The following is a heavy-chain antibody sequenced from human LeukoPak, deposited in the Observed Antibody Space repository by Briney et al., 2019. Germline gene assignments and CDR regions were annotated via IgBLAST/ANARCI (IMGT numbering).Heavy chain of an antibody. D-gene: IGHD2-15*01. CDR1: GGSFSGYY. CDR3: ARRPGGYCSGGSCYFPSGYYYMDV. CDR2: INHSGST. V-gene: IGHV4-34*01. J-gene: IGHJ6*03. Sequence: SETLSLTCAVYGGSFSGYYWSWIRQPPGKGLEWIGEINHSGSTNYNPSLKSRVTISVDTSKNQFSLKLSSVTAADTAVYYCARRPGGYCSGGSCYFPSGYYYMDVWGKGTTVTVSS.